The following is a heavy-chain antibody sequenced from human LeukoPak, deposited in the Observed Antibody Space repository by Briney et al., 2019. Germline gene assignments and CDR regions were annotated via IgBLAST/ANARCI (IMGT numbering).Heavy chain of an antibody. J-gene: IGHJ4*02. CDR3: ARRSGSGWYSYYFDY. V-gene: IGHV5-51*01. CDR1: GYSFTSYW. CDR2: IYPGDSDT. D-gene: IGHD6-19*01. Sequence: GESLKISCKGSGYSFTSYWIGWVRQMPGKGLEWMGSIYPGDSDTRYSPSFQGQVTISADKSISTAYLQWSSLKASDTAMYYCARRSGSGWYSYYFDYWGQGTLVTVSS.